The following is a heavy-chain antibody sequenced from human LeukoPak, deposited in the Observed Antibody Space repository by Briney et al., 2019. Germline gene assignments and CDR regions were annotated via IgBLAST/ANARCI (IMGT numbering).Heavy chain of an antibody. CDR3: ARWYCSSTSCYAGAFDI. CDR2: ISPYNGYT. Sequence: ASVKVSCKASGGTFSSYAISWVRQAPGQGLEWMGWISPYNGYTNYAQKLQGRVTMTTDTSTSTAYMELRSLRSDDTAVYYCARWYCSSTSCYAGAFDIWGQGTMVTVSS. D-gene: IGHD2-2*01. V-gene: IGHV1-18*01. J-gene: IGHJ3*02. CDR1: GGTFSSYA.